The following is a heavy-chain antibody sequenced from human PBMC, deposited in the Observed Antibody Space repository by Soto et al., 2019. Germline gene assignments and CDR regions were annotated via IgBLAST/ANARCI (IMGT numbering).Heavy chain of an antibody. D-gene: IGHD5-12*01. CDR2: ISAYNGNT. CDR3: ARDRLSSGYDRRLFDP. V-gene: IGHV1-18*01. Sequence: ASVKVSCKASGYTFTSYGISWVRQAPGQGLEWMGWISAYNGNTNYAQKLQGRVTMTTDTSTSTAYMELRSLRSDDTAVYYCARDRLSSGYDRRLFDPWGQGTLVTVSS. CDR1: GYTFTSYG. J-gene: IGHJ5*02.